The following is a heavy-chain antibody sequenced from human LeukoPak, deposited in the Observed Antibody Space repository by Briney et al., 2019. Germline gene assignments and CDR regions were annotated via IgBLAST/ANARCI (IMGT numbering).Heavy chain of an antibody. CDR1: GGSFSGYY. V-gene: IGHV4-34*01. J-gene: IGHJ4*02. CDR3: AREQSSGYLYYFDY. Sequence: PSETLSLTCAVYGGSFSGYYWSWIRQPPGKGLEWIGEINHSGSTNYNPSLKSRVTISVDTSKNQFSLKLSSVTAADTAVYYCAREQSSGYLYYFDYWGQGTLVTVSS. D-gene: IGHD3-22*01. CDR2: INHSGST.